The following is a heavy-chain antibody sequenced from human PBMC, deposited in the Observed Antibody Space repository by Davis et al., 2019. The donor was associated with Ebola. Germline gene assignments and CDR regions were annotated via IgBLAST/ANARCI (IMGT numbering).Heavy chain of an antibody. CDR1: GFTFGDYA. D-gene: IGHD1-7*01. CDR3: ATSGGNYPVYYGMDV. Sequence: GESLKISCTASGFTFGDYAMNWVRQAPGKGLEWVSSISSSSSYIYYADSVKGRFTISRDNAKNSLYLQMNSLRAEDTAVYYCATSGGNYPVYYGMDVWGQGTTVTVSS. CDR2: ISSSSSYI. V-gene: IGHV3-21*01. J-gene: IGHJ6*02.